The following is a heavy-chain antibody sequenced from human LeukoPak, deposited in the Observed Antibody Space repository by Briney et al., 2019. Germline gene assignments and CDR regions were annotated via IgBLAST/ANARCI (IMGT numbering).Heavy chain of an antibody. CDR2: IYYSGTT. V-gene: IGHV4-59*11. Sequence: KPSETLSLTCTVSGGSISGHYWSWIRQPPGKGLEWIGYIYYSGTTNYNPSLKSRVTISVDTSKNQFSLKLSSVTAADTAVYYCARGPYSSGWYGIDYWGQGILVTVSP. CDR1: GGSISGHY. D-gene: IGHD6-19*01. CDR3: ARGPYSSGWYGIDY. J-gene: IGHJ4*02.